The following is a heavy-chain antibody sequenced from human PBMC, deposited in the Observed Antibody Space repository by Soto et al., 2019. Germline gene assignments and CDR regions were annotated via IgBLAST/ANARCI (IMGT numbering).Heavy chain of an antibody. J-gene: IGHJ4*02. Sequence: ASVKVSCKVSGYSLTGTSMHWVRQSPGKGLEWMGGFDPEDAETFYAQKFQGRVTMTEDSSTDTAYMELTNLTSADTAIYFCTSLNPFFDFWGLG. CDR3: TSLNPFFDF. CDR2: FDPEDAET. CDR1: GYSLTGTS. V-gene: IGHV1-24*01.